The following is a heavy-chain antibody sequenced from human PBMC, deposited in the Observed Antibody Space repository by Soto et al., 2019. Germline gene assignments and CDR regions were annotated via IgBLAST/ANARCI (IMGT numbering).Heavy chain of an antibody. D-gene: IGHD1-26*01. CDR1: GYTFTSYG. Sequence: QVQLVQSGAEVKKPGASVKVSCKASGYTFTSYGIGWVRQAPGQGLEWMGWISANNGNTNYAQKIQGRVTMTTDTSTSTAYMELRSLRSDDTAVYYCARDGRYSGSYGGYYFDYWGQGTLVTVSS. CDR2: ISANNGNT. V-gene: IGHV1-18*01. CDR3: ARDGRYSGSYGGYYFDY. J-gene: IGHJ4*02.